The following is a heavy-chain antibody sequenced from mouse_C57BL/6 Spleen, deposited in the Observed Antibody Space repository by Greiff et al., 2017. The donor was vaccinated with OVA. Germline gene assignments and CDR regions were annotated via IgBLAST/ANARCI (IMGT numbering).Heavy chain of an antibody. Sequence: EVQLQQSGPELVKPGASVKISCKASGYTFTNYYMNWVKQSHGKSLEWIGDINPNNGGTSYNQKFKGKATLTVDKSSSTAYMELRSLTSEDSAVYYCARSKNYYGSSYWYFDVWGTGTTVTVSS. D-gene: IGHD1-1*01. CDR3: ARSKNYYGSSYWYFDV. CDR1: GYTFTNYY. V-gene: IGHV1-26*01. CDR2: INPNNGGT. J-gene: IGHJ1*03.